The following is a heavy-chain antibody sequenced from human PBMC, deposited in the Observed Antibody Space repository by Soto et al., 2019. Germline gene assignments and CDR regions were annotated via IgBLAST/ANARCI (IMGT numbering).Heavy chain of an antibody. V-gene: IGHV3-30*18. CDR1: GFTFSSYG. CDR3: AKDQGLPIFDY. J-gene: IGHJ4*02. D-gene: IGHD3-16*01. Sequence: QVQLVESGGGVVQPGRSLRLSCAASGFTFSSYGMHWVRQAPGKGLEWVAVISYDGSNKYYADSVKGRFTISRDNSKNTLYLQMNSLRAEDTAVYYWAKDQGLPIFDYWGQGTLVTVSS. CDR2: ISYDGSNK.